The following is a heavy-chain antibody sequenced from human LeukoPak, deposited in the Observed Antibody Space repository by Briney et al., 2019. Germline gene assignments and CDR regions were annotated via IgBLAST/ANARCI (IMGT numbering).Heavy chain of an antibody. V-gene: IGHV3-53*04. Sequence: AGGSLRLSCAASGFTVSSNYMSWVRQAPGKGLEWVSVIYSGGSTYYADSVKGRFTISRHNSKNTLYLQMNSLRAEDTAVYYCARGPGAKTFDAFDIWGQGTMVTVSS. CDR1: GFTVSSNY. J-gene: IGHJ3*02. CDR2: IYSGGST. D-gene: IGHD6-25*01. CDR3: ARGPGAKTFDAFDI.